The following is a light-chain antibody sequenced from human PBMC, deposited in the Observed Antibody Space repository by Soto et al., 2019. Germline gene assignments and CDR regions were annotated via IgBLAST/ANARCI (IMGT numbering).Light chain of an antibody. CDR3: QQRYDWPPLT. V-gene: IGKV3-11*01. CDR1: QSVRNY. J-gene: IGKJ4*01. CDR2: DTS. Sequence: ETVLTQSPATLSLSPGERATLSCRASQSVRNYMAWYQQKPGQAPRLLIYDTSNWATGIPARFSGSGSGTDFTLTISSLEPEDFAVYYCQQRYDWPPLTFGGGTKVEMK.